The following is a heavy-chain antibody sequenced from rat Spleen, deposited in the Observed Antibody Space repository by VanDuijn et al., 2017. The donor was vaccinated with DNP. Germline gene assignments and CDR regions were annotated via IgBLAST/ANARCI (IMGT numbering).Heavy chain of an antibody. CDR2: ISYDGLRT. V-gene: IGHV5-7*01. J-gene: IGHJ4*01. Sequence: EVQLVESGGGLVQPGRSLKLSCEASGFTFSDYSMAWARQAPGKGLEWVATISYDGLRTYYRDSVKGRFTISRDDTKGTLYLQMDSLRSDDTATYYCARDNYGTSGALDPWGQGTSVTVSS. D-gene: IGHD1-11*01. CDR3: ARDNYGTSGALDP. CDR1: GFTFSDYS.